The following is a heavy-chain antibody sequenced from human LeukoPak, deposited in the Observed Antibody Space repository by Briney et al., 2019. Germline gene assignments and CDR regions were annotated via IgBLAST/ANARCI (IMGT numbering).Heavy chain of an antibody. J-gene: IGHJ3*02. CDR3: ARGSSSGWYGAFDI. D-gene: IGHD6-19*01. V-gene: IGHV1-69*05. CDR1: GGTFSSYT. Sequence: SVKDSCKASGGTFSSYTISWVRQAPGQGLEWMGGIIPIFGTANYAQKFQGRVTITTDESTSTAYMELSSLRSEDTAVYYCARGSSSGWYGAFDIWGQGTMVTVSS. CDR2: IIPIFGTA.